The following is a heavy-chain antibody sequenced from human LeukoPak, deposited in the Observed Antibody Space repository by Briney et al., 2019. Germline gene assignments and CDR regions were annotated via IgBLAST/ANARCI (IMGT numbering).Heavy chain of an antibody. J-gene: IGHJ4*02. Sequence: ASVTVSCKASGYTFTSYAMHWVRQAPGQRLEWMGWINSGNGNTKYSQKFQGRVTIARDTSASTAYMELSSLRSEDTAVYYCARAVVAAFDYWGQGTLVTVSS. CDR3: ARAVVAAFDY. CDR2: INSGNGNT. CDR1: GYTFTSYA. V-gene: IGHV1-3*01. D-gene: IGHD2-15*01.